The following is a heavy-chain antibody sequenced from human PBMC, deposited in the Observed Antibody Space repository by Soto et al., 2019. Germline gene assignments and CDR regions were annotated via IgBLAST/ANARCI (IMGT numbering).Heavy chain of an antibody. V-gene: IGHV3-30*18. D-gene: IGHD2-15*01. CDR1: GFTFSSYG. CDR2: ISYDGSNK. CDR3: AKVCCCSGGSCYDYYYYGMDV. Sequence: QPGGSLRLSCAASGFTFSSYGMHWVRQAPGKGLEWVAVISYDGSNKYYADSVKGRFTISRDNSKNTLYLQMNSLRAEDTAVYYCAKVCCCSGGSCYDYYYYGMDVWGQGTTVTVSS. J-gene: IGHJ6*02.